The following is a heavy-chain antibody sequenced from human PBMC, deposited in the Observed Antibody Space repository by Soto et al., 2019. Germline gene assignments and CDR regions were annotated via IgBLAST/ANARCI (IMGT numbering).Heavy chain of an antibody. Sequence: SETLSLTCTVSGGSISSSSYYWGWIRQPPGKGLEWIGSIYYSGSTYYNPSLKSRVTISVDTSKNQFSLKLGSVTAADTAVYYCARQAGYCSGGSCSNYMDVWGKGTTVTVSS. V-gene: IGHV4-39*01. J-gene: IGHJ6*03. D-gene: IGHD2-15*01. CDR1: GGSISSSSYY. CDR2: IYYSGST. CDR3: ARQAGYCSGGSCSNYMDV.